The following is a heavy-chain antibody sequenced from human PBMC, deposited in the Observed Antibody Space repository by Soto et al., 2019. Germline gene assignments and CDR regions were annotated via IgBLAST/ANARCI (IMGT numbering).Heavy chain of an antibody. Sequence: GASVKVSCKASGYTFTSYAMHWVRQAPGQRLEWMGWINAGSGNTNYAQKFQERVTITRDMSTSTAYMELSSLRSEDTAVYYCAAGFGELLYSNYYYYYGMDVWGQGTTVTVSS. V-gene: IGHV1-58*02. CDR1: GYTFTSYA. CDR3: AAGFGELLYSNYYYYYGMDV. D-gene: IGHD3-10*01. J-gene: IGHJ6*02. CDR2: INAGSGNT.